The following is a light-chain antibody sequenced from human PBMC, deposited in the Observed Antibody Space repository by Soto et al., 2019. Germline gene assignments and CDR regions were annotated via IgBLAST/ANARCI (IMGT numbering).Light chain of an antibody. Sequence: MYKSPSALSAKIGDRVTITCQASQDISNYLNWYQQKPGKAPKLLIYDASNLETGVPSRFSGSGSGTDFTFTISSLQPEDIATYYCQQYDNLPLPFGG. CDR2: DAS. CDR1: QDISNY. J-gene: IGKJ4*01. V-gene: IGKV1-33*01. CDR3: QQYDNLPLP.